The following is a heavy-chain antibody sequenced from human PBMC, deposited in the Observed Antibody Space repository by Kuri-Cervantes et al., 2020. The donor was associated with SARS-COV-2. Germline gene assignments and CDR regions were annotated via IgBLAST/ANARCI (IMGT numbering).Heavy chain of an antibody. D-gene: IGHD2-15*01. CDR1: GYTFTNND. Sequence: ASVKVSCKASGYTFTNNDVNWLRQASGQGLEWMGWMNPDTGNAGYAQKFQGRVTMTRITSISTAYMELSSLRFEDAAVYYCARGFRAATAEIYYYYYYMDVWGKGTTVTVSS. V-gene: IGHV1-8*02. CDR3: ARGFRAATAEIYYYYYYMDV. CDR2: MNPDTGNA. J-gene: IGHJ6*03.